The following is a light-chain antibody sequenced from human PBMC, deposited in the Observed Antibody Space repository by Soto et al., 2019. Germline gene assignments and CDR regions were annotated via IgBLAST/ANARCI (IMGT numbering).Light chain of an antibody. CDR1: SSDVGGYEY. J-gene: IGLJ3*02. Sequence: QSVLTQPASVSGSPGQSITISCTGTSSDVGGYEYVSWYQQHPGKAPKLLIYEVSDRPSGISTRFSGSKSGNTASLTISGLQAEDEADYYCTSYTSISTWVFGGGTKVTVL. V-gene: IGLV2-14*01. CDR3: TSYTSISTWV. CDR2: EVS.